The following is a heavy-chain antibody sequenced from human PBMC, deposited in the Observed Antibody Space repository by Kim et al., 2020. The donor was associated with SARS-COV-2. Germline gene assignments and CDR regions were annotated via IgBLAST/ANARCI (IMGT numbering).Heavy chain of an antibody. CDR1: GFTFSTYW. Sequence: GGSLRLSCVASGFTFSTYWMSWVSQAPGKGLEWVANIKQDGSEKNYVDSVKGRFTVSRDNAKNSLYLQMNNLRPEDTAVYYCATGIAFDIWGLGTVVTVSS. CDR2: IKQDGSEK. V-gene: IGHV3-7*01. CDR3: ATGIAFDI. J-gene: IGHJ3*02.